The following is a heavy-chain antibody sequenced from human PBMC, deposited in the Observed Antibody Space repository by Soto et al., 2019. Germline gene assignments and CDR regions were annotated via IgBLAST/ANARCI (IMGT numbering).Heavy chain of an antibody. V-gene: IGHV4-30-4*01. CDR1: GGSISSGDYY. Sequence: QVQLQESGPGLVKPSQTLSLTCTVSGGSISSGDYYWSWIRQPPGKDLEWIGYIHYRGSTYHNPSLKSRVAMSIDASRNQSSLKLSSVTAADTAVYYCARSASGRYDMDVWGQGTTVTV. J-gene: IGHJ6*02. D-gene: IGHD3-10*01. CDR3: ARSASGRYDMDV. CDR2: IHYRGST.